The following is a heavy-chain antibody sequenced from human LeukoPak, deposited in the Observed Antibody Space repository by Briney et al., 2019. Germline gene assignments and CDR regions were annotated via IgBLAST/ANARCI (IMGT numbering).Heavy chain of an antibody. J-gene: IGHJ4*02. CDR3: AKEGIAVAASCFDY. CDR2: ISGSGGST. D-gene: IGHD6-19*01. Sequence: GGSLRLSCAASGFIVSSSYMSWVRQAPGQGLEWVSAISGSGGSTYYADSVKGRFTISRDNSKNTLYLQMNSLRAEDTAVYYCAKEGIAVAASCFDYWGQGTLVTVSS. V-gene: IGHV3-23*01. CDR1: GFIVSSSY.